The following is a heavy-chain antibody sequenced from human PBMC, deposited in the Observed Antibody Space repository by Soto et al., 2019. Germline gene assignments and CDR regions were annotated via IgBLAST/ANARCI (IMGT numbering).Heavy chain of an antibody. CDR3: AKLEYSSSKQPTGIDY. J-gene: IGHJ4*02. Sequence: GGSLRLSCAASGFTFSSYAMSWVRQAPGKGLEWVSAISGSGGSTYYADSVKGRFTISRDNSKNTLYLQMNSLRAEDTAVYYCAKLEYSSSKQPTGIDYWGQGTLVTVSS. CDR1: GFTFSSYA. V-gene: IGHV3-23*01. CDR2: ISGSGGST. D-gene: IGHD6-6*01.